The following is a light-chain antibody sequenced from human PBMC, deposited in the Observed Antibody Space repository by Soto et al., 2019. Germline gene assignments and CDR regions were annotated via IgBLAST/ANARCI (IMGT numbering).Light chain of an antibody. CDR2: GVS. CDR1: TSDVGGYNY. V-gene: IGLV2-14*03. Sequence: QSALTQPASVSGSPGQSIAISCSGSTSDVGGYNYVSWYQQYPGKAPKLILYGVSDRPSGVSDRFSGSKSGNTASLILSGLQAEDEAHYYCSSYTASTTLFGGGTKLTVL. J-gene: IGLJ2*01. CDR3: SSYTASTTL.